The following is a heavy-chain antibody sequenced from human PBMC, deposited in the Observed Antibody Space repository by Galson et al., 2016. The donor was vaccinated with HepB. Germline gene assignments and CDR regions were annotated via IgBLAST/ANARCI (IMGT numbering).Heavy chain of an antibody. CDR3: AGSGDYYYFDY. J-gene: IGHJ4*02. CDR1: GFNVSSNY. D-gene: IGHD7-27*01. V-gene: IGHV3-53*01. Sequence: SLRLSCAASGFNVSSNYMNWVRQAPGKGLEWVSIIYVGGSTYYADPVRGRFTIARDNSKNTLYLQMNSLRAEDTAVYYCAGSGDYYYFDYWGQGTLVTVSS. CDR2: IYVGGST.